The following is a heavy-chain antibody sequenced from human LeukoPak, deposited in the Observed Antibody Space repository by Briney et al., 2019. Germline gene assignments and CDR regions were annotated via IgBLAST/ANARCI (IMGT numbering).Heavy chain of an antibody. CDR3: ARQGSFDF. J-gene: IGHJ4*02. Sequence: GEALEISREGGGYSFSSYWIGVGRQIRGESVEWMRIIYPGDSATRYSPSFKGQVTISADKSISTAYLQWSSLKASDTAMYYCARQGSFDFWGQGTLVTVAS. V-gene: IGHV5-51*01. CDR1: GYSFSSYW. CDR2: IYPGDSAT.